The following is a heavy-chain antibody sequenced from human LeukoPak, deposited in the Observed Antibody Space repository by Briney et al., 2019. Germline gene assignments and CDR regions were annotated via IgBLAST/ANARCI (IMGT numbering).Heavy chain of an antibody. CDR1: GFAFSSFA. V-gene: IGHV3-23*01. CDR3: TEELHVAVAVADYYYFYMDV. D-gene: IGHD6-19*01. Sequence: PGGSPRLSCAASGFAFSSFAMGWVRQSPGKGLEWLSTINGGGNTTFYADSVKGRFTISRDNSKNTLYLHMDSLRPDDTAIYYCTEELHVAVAVADYYYFYMDVWGRGTAVTVSS. J-gene: IGHJ6*03. CDR2: INGGGNTT.